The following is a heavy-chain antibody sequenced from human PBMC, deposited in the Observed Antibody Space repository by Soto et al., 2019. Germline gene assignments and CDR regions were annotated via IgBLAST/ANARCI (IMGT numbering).Heavy chain of an antibody. CDR2: IKSKTDGGTT. J-gene: IGHJ4*02. CDR3: TTEDYDFWSGYYEVDY. CDR1: GFTFSNAW. Sequence: EVQLVESGGGLVKPGGSLRLSCAASGFTFSNAWMSWVRQAPGKVLEWVGRIKSKTDGGTTDYAAPVKGRFTISRDDSKNTLYLQMNSLKTEDTAVYYCTTEDYDFWSGYYEVDYWGQGTLVTVSS. V-gene: IGHV3-15*01. D-gene: IGHD3-3*01.